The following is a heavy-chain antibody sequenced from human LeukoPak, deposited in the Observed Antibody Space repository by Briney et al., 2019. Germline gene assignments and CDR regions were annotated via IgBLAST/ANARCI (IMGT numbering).Heavy chain of an antibody. J-gene: IGHJ4*02. CDR2: ISSSSSYI. Sequence: TGGSLRLSCAASGFTFSSYSMNWVRQAPGKGLEWVSSISSSSSYIYYADSVKGRFTISRDNAKNSLYLQMNSLRAEDTAVYYCARDRSEDYGDYSCFDYWGQGTLVTFSS. CDR1: GFTFSSYS. CDR3: ARDRSEDYGDYSCFDY. D-gene: IGHD4-17*01. V-gene: IGHV3-21*01.